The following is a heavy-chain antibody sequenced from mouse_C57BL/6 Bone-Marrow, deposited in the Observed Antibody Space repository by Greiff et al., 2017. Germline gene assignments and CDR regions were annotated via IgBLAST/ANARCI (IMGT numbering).Heavy chain of an antibody. CDR3: VRYAGGFDY. Sequence: EVMLVESGGGLVQPKGSLKLSCAASGFSFNTYAMNWVRQAPGKGLEWVARIRSKSNNYATYYADSVKDRFTISRDDSESMLYLQMNNLKTEDTAMYYCVRYAGGFDYWGQGTTLTVSS. D-gene: IGHD6-5*01. V-gene: IGHV10-1*01. CDR2: IRSKSNNYAT. J-gene: IGHJ2*01. CDR1: GFSFNTYA.